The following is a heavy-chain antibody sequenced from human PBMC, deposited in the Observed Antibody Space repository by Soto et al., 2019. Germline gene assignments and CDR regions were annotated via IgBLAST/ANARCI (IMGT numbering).Heavy chain of an antibody. J-gene: IGHJ6*02. D-gene: IGHD2-8*02. CDR1: GGTFSRYT. Sequence: QVQLVQSGAEVKKPGSSVKVSCKASGGTFSRYTISWVRQAPGQRLEWMGRIIPILDIPNYAQNFQGRVTITADKSASSAYVELSSLRADDTAVYYCASQFSGVLVLGASPPGGDNYGWDVWGQGTTVTVSS. V-gene: IGHV1-69*02. CDR3: ASQFSGVLVLGASPPGGDNYGWDV. CDR2: IIPILDIP.